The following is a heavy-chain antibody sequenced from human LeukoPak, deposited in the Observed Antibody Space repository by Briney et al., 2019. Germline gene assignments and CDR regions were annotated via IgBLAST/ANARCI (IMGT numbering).Heavy chain of an antibody. CDR1: GFTFSSYS. J-gene: IGHJ4*02. D-gene: IGHD3-10*01. CDR3: ATSSGEGLLWFGESLNWVY. CDR2: ISSSSSTI. Sequence: GGSLRLSCAASGFTFSSYSMNWVRQAPGKGLEWVSYISSSSSTIYYADSVKGRFTISRDNAKNTLYLQMNSLRAEDTAVYYCATSSGEGLLWFGESLNWVYWGQGTLVTVSS. V-gene: IGHV3-48*01.